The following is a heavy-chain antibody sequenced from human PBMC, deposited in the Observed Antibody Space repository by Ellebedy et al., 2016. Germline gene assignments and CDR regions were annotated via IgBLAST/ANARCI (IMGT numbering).Heavy chain of an antibody. J-gene: IGHJ4*02. Sequence: SETLSLTCTVSGYSISSGYYWGWIRQSPGKGLEWIGNIYHSGSTYYNPSLKSRVTISVDTSKNQFSLKLSSVTAADTAVYYCARPDGRYCSSANCYTFDYWGQGILVTVSS. CDR2: IYHSGST. D-gene: IGHD2-2*02. CDR1: GYSISSGYY. CDR3: ARPDGRYCSSANCYTFDY. V-gene: IGHV4-38-2*02.